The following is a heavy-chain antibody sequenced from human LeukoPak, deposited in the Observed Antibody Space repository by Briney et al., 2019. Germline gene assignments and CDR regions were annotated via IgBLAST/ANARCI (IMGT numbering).Heavy chain of an antibody. D-gene: IGHD3-22*01. CDR2: IYYSGST. CDR1: GGSISSYY. CDR3: ARGGWNKFDY. V-gene: IGHV4-59*01. J-gene: IGHJ4*02. Sequence: SETLSLTCTVSGGSISSYYWSWIRQPPGKGLEWIGYIYYSGSTNYNPSLKSRVTISVDTSKNQFSLKLSPVTAADTAVYYCARGGWNKFDYWGQGTLVTVSS.